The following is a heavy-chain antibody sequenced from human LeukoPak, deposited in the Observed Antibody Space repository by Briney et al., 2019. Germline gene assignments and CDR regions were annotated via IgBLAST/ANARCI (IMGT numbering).Heavy chain of an antibody. Sequence: TGGSLRLSCAASGFTFSSYAMSWVRQAPGKGLEWVSAISGSGGSTYYADSVKGRFTISRDNSKNTLYLQMNSLRAEDTAVYYCARDDRYCSSTSCYTRGLDYWGQGTLVTVSS. CDR1: GFTFSSYA. J-gene: IGHJ4*02. CDR2: ISGSGGST. D-gene: IGHD2-2*02. V-gene: IGHV3-23*01. CDR3: ARDDRYCSSTSCYTRGLDY.